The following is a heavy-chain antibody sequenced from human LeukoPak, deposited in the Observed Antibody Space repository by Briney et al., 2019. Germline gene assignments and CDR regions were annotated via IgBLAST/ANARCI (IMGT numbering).Heavy chain of an antibody. Sequence: SETLSLTCTVSGGSIISGSYYWSWIRQPAGKGLEWIGRIYTSGSTNYNPSLKSRVTISADTSKNQFSLKLSSVTAADTAVYYCARERYGSRFDPWGQGTLATVSS. CDR2: IYTSGST. J-gene: IGHJ5*02. D-gene: IGHD2-15*01. CDR3: ARERYGSRFDP. V-gene: IGHV4-61*02. CDR1: GGSIISGSYY.